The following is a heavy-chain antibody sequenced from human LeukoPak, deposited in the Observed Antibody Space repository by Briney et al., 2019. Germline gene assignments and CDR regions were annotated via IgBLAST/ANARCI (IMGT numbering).Heavy chain of an antibody. CDR3: ARRGGWRNYVSY. Sequence: SETLSLTCTVSGGSLSSYYWSWIRQPPGKGLEWIGYIYYSRSTNYNPSLQSRGTISVDTSKNQFPLKLSSVTAADPAVYCCARRGGWRNYVSYWGQGTLVGVSS. D-gene: IGHD1-7*01. J-gene: IGHJ4*02. CDR2: IYYSRST. CDR1: GGSLSSYY. V-gene: IGHV4-59*08.